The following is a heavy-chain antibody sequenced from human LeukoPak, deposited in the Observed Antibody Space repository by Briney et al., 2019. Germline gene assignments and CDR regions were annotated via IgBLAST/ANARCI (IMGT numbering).Heavy chain of an antibody. CDR3: ARGAAATY. D-gene: IGHD6-13*01. Sequence: SETLSLTCTVSGGSISRYYWSWIRQPPGKGLEWIGYIYSSGSTNYNPSLKSRVTISVDTSKNQFSLKLSSVTAADTAVYYCARGAAATYWGQGTLVTVSS. V-gene: IGHV4-59*01. CDR1: GGSISRYY. CDR2: IYSSGST. J-gene: IGHJ4*02.